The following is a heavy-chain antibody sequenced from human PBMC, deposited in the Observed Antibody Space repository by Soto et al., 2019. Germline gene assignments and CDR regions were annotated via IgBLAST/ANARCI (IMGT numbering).Heavy chain of an antibody. J-gene: IGHJ4*02. CDR1: GGSISSSSYY. V-gene: IGHV4-39*01. CDR2: IYYSGST. Sequence: PSETLSLTCTVSGGSISSSSYYWGWIRQPPGKGLEWIGSIYYSGSTYYNPSLKSRVTISVDTSKNQFSLKLSSVTAADTAVYYCASRVAKVQPHSFDYWGQGTLVTVSS. D-gene: IGHD1-1*01. CDR3: ASRVAKVQPHSFDY.